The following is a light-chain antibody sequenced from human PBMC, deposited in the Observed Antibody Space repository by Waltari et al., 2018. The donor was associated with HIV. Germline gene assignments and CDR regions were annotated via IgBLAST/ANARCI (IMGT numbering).Light chain of an antibody. J-gene: IGLJ3*02. CDR2: RNN. V-gene: IGLV1-47*01. CDR1: SSNIGSNY. Sequence: QSVLTQPPSASWTPGQRVTISCSGSSSNIGSNYVSLYQQLPGTAPKLLIYRNNQRPSGVPDRFSGSKSGTSASLAISGLRSEDEADYYCAAWDDSLSGPGVFGGGTKLTVL. CDR3: AAWDDSLSGPGV.